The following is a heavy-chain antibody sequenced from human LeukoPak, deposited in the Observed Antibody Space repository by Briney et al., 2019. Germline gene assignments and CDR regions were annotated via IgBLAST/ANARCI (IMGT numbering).Heavy chain of an antibody. CDR3: ARGPDSSGWYRKAGYMDV. D-gene: IGHD6-19*01. CDR2: IYYSGST. Sequence: SETLSLTCTVSGGSISSSSYYWGWIRQPPGKGLEWIGSIYYSGSTYYNPSLKSRVTISVDTSKNQFSLKLSSVTAADTAVYYCARGPDSSGWYRKAGYMDVWGKGTTVTVSS. V-gene: IGHV4-39*07. J-gene: IGHJ6*03. CDR1: GGSISSSSYY.